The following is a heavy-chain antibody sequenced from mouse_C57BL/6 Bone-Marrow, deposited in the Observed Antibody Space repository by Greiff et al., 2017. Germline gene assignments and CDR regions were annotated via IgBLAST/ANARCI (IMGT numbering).Heavy chain of an antibody. CDR1: GYTFTNYR. Sequence: QVQLQQPGAELVKPGASVKLSCKASGYTFTNYRMHWVKQRPGQGLEWIGMMHPNGGSPDYNEKFKSEATLSVDKSSRTAYMELSSLTSEDSAVYYCARSYDYDDDTMDYWGQGTSVTVSS. D-gene: IGHD2-4*01. V-gene: IGHV1-64*01. J-gene: IGHJ4*01. CDR2: MHPNGGSP. CDR3: ARSYDYDDDTMDY.